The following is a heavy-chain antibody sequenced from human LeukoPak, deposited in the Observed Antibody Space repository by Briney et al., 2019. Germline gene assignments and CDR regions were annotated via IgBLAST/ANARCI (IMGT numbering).Heavy chain of an antibody. D-gene: IGHD6-13*01. CDR1: GFTFTNYA. J-gene: IGHJ4*02. CDR2: ISGSGGST. Sequence: GGSLRLSCAASGFTFTNYAMSWVRQAPGKGLEWVSVISGSGGSTYYADSVKGRFTISRDNSKNTLYLQMNSLRADDTALYYCAKEADSSSWYFDYWGQGTLVTVSS. CDR3: AKEADSSSWYFDY. V-gene: IGHV3-23*01.